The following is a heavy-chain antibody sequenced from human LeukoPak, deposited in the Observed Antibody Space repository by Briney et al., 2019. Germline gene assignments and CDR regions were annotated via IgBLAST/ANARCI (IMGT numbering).Heavy chain of an antibody. V-gene: IGHV1-24*01. Sequence: ASVKVSCKVSGYALTELSMHWVRQAPGKGLEWMGGFDPEAGEKIYAQKFQGRVTMTEDTSTDTAYMELSSLRSDDTAVYYCATDPVGYCNTNGCYSVDYWGQGTLVIVSS. CDR2: FDPEAGEK. D-gene: IGHD2-15*01. CDR1: GYALTELS. J-gene: IGHJ4*02. CDR3: ATDPVGYCNTNGCYSVDY.